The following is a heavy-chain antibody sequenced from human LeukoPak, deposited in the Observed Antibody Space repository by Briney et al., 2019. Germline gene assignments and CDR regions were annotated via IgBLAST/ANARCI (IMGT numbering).Heavy chain of an antibody. V-gene: IGHV4-59*01. Sequence: PETLSLTCTVSGVSISSYYWTWIRQPPGKGLEWIGSIYYSGSSNYNPSLKSRVTISVDTSKNQFSLKLSSVTAADTAVFYCARENGYKYDYWGQGILVTVSS. D-gene: IGHD5-24*01. CDR1: GVSISSYY. CDR2: IYYSGSS. CDR3: ARENGYKYDY. J-gene: IGHJ4*02.